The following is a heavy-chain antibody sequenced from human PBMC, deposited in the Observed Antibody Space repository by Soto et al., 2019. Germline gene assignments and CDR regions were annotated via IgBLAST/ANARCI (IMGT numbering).Heavy chain of an antibody. V-gene: IGHV5-10-1*01. CDR3: ARPGIAAAEGDYFDY. CDR2: IDPSDSYT. J-gene: IGHJ4*02. D-gene: IGHD6-13*01. Sequence: GESLKISCKGSGYSFTSYWISWVRQMPVKGLEWMGRIDPSDSYTNYSPSFQGHVTISADKSISTAYLQWSSLKASDTAMYYCARPGIAAAEGDYFDYWGQGTLVTVSS. CDR1: GYSFTSYW.